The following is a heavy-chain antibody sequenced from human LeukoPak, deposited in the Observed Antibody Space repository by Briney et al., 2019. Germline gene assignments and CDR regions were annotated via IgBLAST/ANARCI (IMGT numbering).Heavy chain of an antibody. D-gene: IGHD2-8*01. Sequence: SVKVSCKASGGTFSSYAISWVRQAPGQGFEWMGEFIPIFGTANYAQKFQGRVMITADESTSTGYMELSSLRSEDTAVYYCARSPPGLIYMDVWGKGTTVSASS. CDR1: GGTFSSYA. V-gene: IGHV1-69*13. J-gene: IGHJ6*03. CDR3: ARSPPGLIYMDV. CDR2: FIPIFGTA.